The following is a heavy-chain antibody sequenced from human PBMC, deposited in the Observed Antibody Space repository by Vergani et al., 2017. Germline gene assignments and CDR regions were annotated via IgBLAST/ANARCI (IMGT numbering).Heavy chain of an antibody. Sequence: EVQLVESGGGLVQPGGSLRLSCAASGFTFSSYWMSWVRQAPGKGLEWVANIKQDGSEKYYADSVKGRFTISRDNSKNTLYLQMNSLRAEDTAVYYCAKDIGGSYFPYWGQGTLVTVSS. J-gene: IGHJ4*02. CDR1: GFTFSSYW. CDR2: IKQDGSEK. CDR3: AKDIGGSYFPY. D-gene: IGHD3-16*01. V-gene: IGHV3-7*01.